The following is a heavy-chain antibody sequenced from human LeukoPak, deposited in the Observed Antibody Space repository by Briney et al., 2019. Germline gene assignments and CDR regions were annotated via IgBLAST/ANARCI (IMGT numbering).Heavy chain of an antibody. CDR2: ISSSSSTI. D-gene: IGHD4-17*01. Sequence: PGGSLRLSCAASGFTFSSYSMNWVRQAPGKGLEGGSYISSSSSTIYYADSVKGRFTISRDNAKNSLYLQMNSLRAEDTAVYYCARETTVTTYDAFDIWGQGTMVTVSS. V-gene: IGHV3-48*01. CDR3: ARETTVTTYDAFDI. J-gene: IGHJ3*02. CDR1: GFTFSSYS.